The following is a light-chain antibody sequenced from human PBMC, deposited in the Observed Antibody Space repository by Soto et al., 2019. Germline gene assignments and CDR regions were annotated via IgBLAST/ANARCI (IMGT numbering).Light chain of an antibody. CDR3: SSYAGNNNLV. J-gene: IGLJ3*02. Sequence: QSALTQPPSASGSPGQSVTISCTGTSSDVGGYNYVSWYQHHPGKAPKLMIYEVSKRPSGVPDRFSGSKSVNTASLTVSGLQAEDEAAYYCSSYAGNNNLVFGGGTQLTVL. V-gene: IGLV2-8*01. CDR2: EVS. CDR1: SSDVGGYNY.